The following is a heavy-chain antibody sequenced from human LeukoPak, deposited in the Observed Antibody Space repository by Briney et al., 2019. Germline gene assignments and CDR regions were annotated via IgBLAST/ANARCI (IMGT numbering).Heavy chain of an antibody. D-gene: IGHD6-13*01. CDR2: IYYSGTT. CDR1: GGSISSYY. V-gene: IGHV4-59*01. J-gene: IGHJ4*02. Sequence: SETLSLTCTVSGGSISSYYRSWIRQPPGKGLEWIGYIYYSGTTNYNPSLKSRVTISVDTSKNQFSLKLSSVTAADTAVYYCARGVYIAAAQYGYWGQGTLVTVSS. CDR3: ARGVYIAAAQYGY.